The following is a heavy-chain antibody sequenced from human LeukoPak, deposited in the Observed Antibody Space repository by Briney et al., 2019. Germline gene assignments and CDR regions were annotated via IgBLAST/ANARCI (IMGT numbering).Heavy chain of an antibody. CDR1: GFIFDDYG. Sequence: GGSLRLSCAASGFIFDDYGMSWVRQAPGKGLEWVSVINWNGGSTGYADSVKGRFTIFRDNTKNSLYLHMNSLRAEDTAVYYCARDGGYYDSSGYYGGDAFDIWGQGTMVTVSS. V-gene: IGHV3-20*04. CDR2: INWNGGST. CDR3: ARDGGYYDSSGYYGGDAFDI. J-gene: IGHJ3*02. D-gene: IGHD3-22*01.